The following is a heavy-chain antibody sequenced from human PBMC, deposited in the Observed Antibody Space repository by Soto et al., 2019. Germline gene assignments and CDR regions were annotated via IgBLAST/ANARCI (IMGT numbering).Heavy chain of an antibody. J-gene: IGHJ4*02. D-gene: IGHD6-19*01. CDR2: IYHSGST. V-gene: IGHV4-4*02. CDR1: SGSISSSNW. CDR3: ATQAVAGTRAED. Sequence: QVQLQESGPGLVKPSGTLSLTCAVSSGSISSSNWWSWVRQPPGKGLEWIGEIYHSGSTNYNPSLKSRVTRSVDKSKNQFSLKLSSVSAADTAVYYCATQAVAGTRAEDWGQGTLVTVSS.